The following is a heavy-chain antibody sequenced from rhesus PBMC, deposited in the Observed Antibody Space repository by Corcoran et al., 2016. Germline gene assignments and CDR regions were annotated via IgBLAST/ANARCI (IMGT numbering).Heavy chain of an antibody. D-gene: IGHD6-25*01. Sequence: EVQLVQSGAEVKKPGASVKVSCKVSGYTFTELSMHWVRQAPGKGLGWMGGVDPVYRKIIDAEKFQGRVTMTEDTSTDTAYMELSSLRSEDTAVYYCAGNSGSLYYFDYWGQGVLVTVSS. CDR2: VDPVYRKI. J-gene: IGHJ4*01. V-gene: IGHV1-156*01. CDR1: GYTFTELS. CDR3: AGNSGSLYYFDY.